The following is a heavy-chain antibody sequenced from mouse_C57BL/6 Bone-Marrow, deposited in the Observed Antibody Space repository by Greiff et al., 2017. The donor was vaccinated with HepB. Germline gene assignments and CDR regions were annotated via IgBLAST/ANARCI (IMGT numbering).Heavy chain of an antibody. CDR1: EYEFPSHD. CDR2: INSDGGST. CDR3: ARRDYYGSRRGWFAY. Sequence: EVHLVESGGGLVQPGESLKLSCESNEYEFPSHDMSWVRKTPEKRLELVAAINSDGGSTYYPDTMERRFIISRDNTKKTLYLQMSSLRSEDTALYYCARRDYYGSRRGWFAYWGQGTLVTVSA. D-gene: IGHD1-1*01. J-gene: IGHJ3*01. V-gene: IGHV5-2*01.